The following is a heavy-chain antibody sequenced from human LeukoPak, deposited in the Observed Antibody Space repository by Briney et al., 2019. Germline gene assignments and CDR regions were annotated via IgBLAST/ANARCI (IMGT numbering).Heavy chain of an antibody. CDR2: IDHSGGT. D-gene: IGHD2-21*01. Sequence: SETLSLTCAVYGGSLSGYYWIWIRQPPGEGLVWIGEIDHSGGTKYNPSLKSRVVISIDASQNQFSLHLSSVTAADTAVYYCARHSPGSRGVDHWGQGALVTVSS. CDR1: GGSLSGYY. V-gene: IGHV4-34*01. J-gene: IGHJ4*02. CDR3: ARHSPGSRGVDH.